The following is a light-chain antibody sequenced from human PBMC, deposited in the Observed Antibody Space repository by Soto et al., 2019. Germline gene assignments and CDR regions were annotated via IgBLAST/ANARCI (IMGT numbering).Light chain of an antibody. CDR1: SSNIGSNY. CDR2: RNN. V-gene: IGLV1-47*01. J-gene: IGLJ3*02. Sequence: QSVVTQPPSASGTPGQRVTISCSGSSSNIGSNYVSWYQQLPGTAPKLLISRNNQRPSGVPDRFSGSRSGTSASLAISGLRSEDEAYYFCVAWDDSVHGWVFGGGTKLTVL. CDR3: VAWDDSVHGWV.